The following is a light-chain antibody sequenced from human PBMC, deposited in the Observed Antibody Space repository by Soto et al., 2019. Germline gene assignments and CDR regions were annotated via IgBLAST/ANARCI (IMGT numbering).Light chain of an antibody. Sequence: QLVLTQSPSASTSLAASVKLTCTLSSGHSNYAIAWHQQQPEKGPRYLMKLNSDGSHSKGDGIPDRISGSSSGAERYLTISSLQSEDEADYYCQTWCTGLWVVCGGTKLPVL. V-gene: IGLV4-69*01. CDR1: SGHSNYA. J-gene: IGLJ3*02. CDR3: QTWCTGLWV. CDR2: LNSDGSH.